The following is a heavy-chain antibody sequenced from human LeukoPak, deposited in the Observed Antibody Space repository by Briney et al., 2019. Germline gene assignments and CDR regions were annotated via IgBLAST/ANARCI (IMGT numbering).Heavy chain of an antibody. V-gene: IGHV3-30*04. CDR2: ISYDGSNK. J-gene: IGHJ5*02. Sequence: GGSLRLSCAASGFTFSSYAMHWVRQAPGKGLEWVAVISYDGSNKYYADSVKGRFTISRDNSKNTLYLQMNSLRAEDTAVYYCARPVNTAMVTLLTGYFYPWGQGTLVTVSS. D-gene: IGHD5-18*01. CDR3: ARPVNTAMVTLLTGYFYP. CDR1: GFTFSSYA.